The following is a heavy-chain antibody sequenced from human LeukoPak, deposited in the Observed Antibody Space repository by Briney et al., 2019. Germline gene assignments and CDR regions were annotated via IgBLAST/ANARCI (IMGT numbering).Heavy chain of an antibody. D-gene: IGHD3-10*01. J-gene: IGHJ4*02. V-gene: IGHV3-23*01. CDR3: AKDFGRDY. CDR2: IFGGGGST. CDR1: GFSFSTYA. Sequence: GGSLRLSCEASGFSFSTYAMSWVRQAPGKGLEWVSGIFGGGGSTYYADSVKGRFTISRDNSKNMLYLQMNSLRAEDTAVYYCAKDFGRDYWGQGTLVTVSS.